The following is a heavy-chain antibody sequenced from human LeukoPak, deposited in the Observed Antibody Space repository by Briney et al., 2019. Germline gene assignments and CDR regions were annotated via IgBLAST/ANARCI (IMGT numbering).Heavy chain of an antibody. Sequence: PSETLSLTCAVYGGSFSGYYWSWIRQPPGKGLEWIGEINHSGSTNYNPSLKSRVTISVDTSKNQFSLKLSSVTAADTAVYYCARYWPMVRGRNWFDPWGQGTLVTVSS. CDR2: INHSGST. CDR1: GGSFSGYY. J-gene: IGHJ5*02. V-gene: IGHV4-34*01. CDR3: ARYWPMVRGRNWFDP. D-gene: IGHD3-10*01.